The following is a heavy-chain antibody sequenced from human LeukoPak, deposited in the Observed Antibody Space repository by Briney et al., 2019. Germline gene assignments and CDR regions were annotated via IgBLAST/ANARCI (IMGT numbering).Heavy chain of an antibody. V-gene: IGHV4-34*12. J-gene: IGHJ4*02. D-gene: IGHD2-8*01. CDR1: GGSFSGYY. CDR3: ARGIVLMHYASFDY. Sequence: SETLSLTCGVYGGSFSGYYWTWIRQSPGRGLEWIAEIIHSGRTNYSPSLKSRATLSVDTSKNQFSLRLTSVAAADTAVYYCARGIVLMHYASFDYWGQGSLVTVSS. CDR2: IIHSGRT.